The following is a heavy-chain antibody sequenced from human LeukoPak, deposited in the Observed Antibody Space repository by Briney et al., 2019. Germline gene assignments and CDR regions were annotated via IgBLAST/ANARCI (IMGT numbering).Heavy chain of an antibody. J-gene: IGHJ4*02. V-gene: IGHV5-51*01. D-gene: IGHD3-16*01. CDR2: IYPGDSDA. Sequence: GESLKISCKGSGYSFTSYWIAWVRQMLGKGLEWMGIIYPGDSDARYSPSFQGQVTISADKSINTAFLQWSSLKVSDTAMYYCARQDGMISPFDSWGQGSLVTVSS. CDR3: ARQDGMISPFDS. CDR1: GYSFTSYW.